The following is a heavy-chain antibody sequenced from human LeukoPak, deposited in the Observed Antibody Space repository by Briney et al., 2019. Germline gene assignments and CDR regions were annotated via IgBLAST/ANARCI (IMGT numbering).Heavy chain of an antibody. Sequence: XSLTCTXSGGXISSGDYYWGWIRQPPGKGLEWIGYIYYSGSTYYNPSLKSRVTISVDTSKNQFSLKLSSVTAADTAVYYCARGDYACFDYWGQGTLVTVSS. D-gene: IGHD4-17*01. CDR1: GGXISSGDYY. V-gene: IGHV4-30-4*08. CDR3: ARGDYACFDY. J-gene: IGHJ4*02. CDR2: IYYSGST.